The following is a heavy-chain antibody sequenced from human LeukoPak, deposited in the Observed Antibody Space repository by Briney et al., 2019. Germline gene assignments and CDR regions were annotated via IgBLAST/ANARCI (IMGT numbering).Heavy chain of an antibody. CDR2: IWYEGSNK. D-gene: IGHD2-15*01. V-gene: IGHV3-33*01. Sequence: PGGSLRLSCAASGFTFSSHGMHWARQAPGRGLECVAVIWYEGSNKYYADCVKDRFTISRDNSKNKLYLQMNSLRTEDTAVYYCARDLPGYCSGGSCYLLDYWGQGTLVTVSS. CDR1: GFTFSSHG. CDR3: ARDLPGYCSGGSCYLLDY. J-gene: IGHJ4*02.